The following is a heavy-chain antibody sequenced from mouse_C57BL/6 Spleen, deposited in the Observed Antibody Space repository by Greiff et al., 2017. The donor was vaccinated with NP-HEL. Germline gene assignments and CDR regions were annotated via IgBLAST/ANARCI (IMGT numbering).Heavy chain of an antibody. J-gene: IGHJ2*01. CDR1: GYTFTDYY. V-gene: IGHV1-19*01. Sequence: EVQLQQSGPVLVKPGASVKMSCKASGYTFTDYYMNWVKQSHGKSLEWIGVINPYNGGTSYNQKFKGKATLTVDKSSSTAYMELNSLTSEDSAVYSCARDSSGTRYFDYWGQGTTLTVSS. CDR3: ARDSSGTRYFDY. CDR2: INPYNGGT. D-gene: IGHD3-2*02.